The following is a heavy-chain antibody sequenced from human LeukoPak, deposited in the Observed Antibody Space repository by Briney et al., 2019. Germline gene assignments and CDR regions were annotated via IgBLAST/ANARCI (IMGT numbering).Heavy chain of an antibody. Sequence: PGGSLRLSCAASGFTFSSYSVNWVRQAPGKGLEWVSFISSSTIYTYYSDSVKGRFTISRDNAKNSLYLQMNSLRAEDTAVYYCARDLHFYDRTIDSWGQGTLATVSS. CDR1: GFTFSSYS. J-gene: IGHJ5*01. CDR3: ARDLHFYDRTIDS. V-gene: IGHV3-21*01. CDR2: ISSSTIYT. D-gene: IGHD3-22*01.